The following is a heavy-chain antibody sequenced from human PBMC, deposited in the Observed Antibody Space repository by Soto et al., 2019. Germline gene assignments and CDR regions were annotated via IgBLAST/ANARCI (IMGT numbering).Heavy chain of an antibody. Sequence: GGSLRLSCAASGFTFSSYWMSWVRQAPGKGLEWVANIKQDGSEKYYVDSVKGRFTISRDNAKNSLYLQMNSLRAEDTAVYYCARDDEYSGYDSDAFDIWGQGTMVTVSS. CDR1: GFTFSSYW. D-gene: IGHD5-12*01. V-gene: IGHV3-7*01. J-gene: IGHJ3*02. CDR3: ARDDEYSGYDSDAFDI. CDR2: IKQDGSEK.